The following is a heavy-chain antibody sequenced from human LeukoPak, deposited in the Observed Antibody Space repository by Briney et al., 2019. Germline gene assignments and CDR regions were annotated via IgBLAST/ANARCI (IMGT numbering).Heavy chain of an antibody. V-gene: IGHV3-23*01. Sequence: GGSLRLSCAASGFTFRNNAMTWVRQAPGKGLKWAAAISGDGVYIYYADSVRGRFTISRDNSRTALYLQMNYLTDEDTALYYCVKNLGQGAAYDSWGQGTLVTVSS. CDR3: VKNLGQGAAYDS. CDR2: ISGDGVYI. CDR1: GFTFRNNA. D-gene: IGHD6-13*01. J-gene: IGHJ4*02.